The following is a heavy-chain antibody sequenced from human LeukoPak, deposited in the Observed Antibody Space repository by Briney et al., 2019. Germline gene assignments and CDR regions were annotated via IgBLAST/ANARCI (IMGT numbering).Heavy chain of an antibody. J-gene: IGHJ3*02. Sequence: SQTLSLTCTVSGGSISSYYWSWIRQPPGKGLEWIGYIYYSGSTNYNPSLKSRVTISVDTSKNQFSLKLSSVTAADTAVYYCARATGAFDIWGQGTMVTVSS. CDR2: IYYSGST. CDR3: ARATGAFDI. V-gene: IGHV4-59*01. D-gene: IGHD3-9*01. CDR1: GGSISSYY.